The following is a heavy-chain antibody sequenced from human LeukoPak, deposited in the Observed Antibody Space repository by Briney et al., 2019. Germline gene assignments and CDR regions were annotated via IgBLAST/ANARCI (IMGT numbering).Heavy chain of an antibody. CDR1: GYTFTCYY. CDR3: ARSPHILTGENFDY. CDR2: INTDSGGT. V-gene: IGHV1-2*02. Sequence: ASVKVSCKTSGYTFTCYYLHWVRQAPGQGLEWMGWINTDSGGTNYAQKFQARVSMTKDASISTAYMQLSRLRSADTAVYYCARSPHILTGENFDYWGQGTLLTVS. J-gene: IGHJ4*02. D-gene: IGHD3-9*01.